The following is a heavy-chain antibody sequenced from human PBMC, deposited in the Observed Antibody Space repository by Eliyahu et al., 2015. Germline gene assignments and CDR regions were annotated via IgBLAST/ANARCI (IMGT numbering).Heavy chain of an antibody. Sequence: QVQLVXSGGGVVQPGRSXRLSCAASGFTFSSYGMHWVRQAPGKGLEWVAVISYDGSNKYYADSVKGRFTISRDNSKNTLYLQMNSLRAEDTAVYYCALGQQLDYWGQGTLVTVSS. V-gene: IGHV3-30*03. J-gene: IGHJ4*02. CDR1: GFTFSSYG. CDR3: ALGQQLDY. D-gene: IGHD6-13*01. CDR2: ISYDGSNK.